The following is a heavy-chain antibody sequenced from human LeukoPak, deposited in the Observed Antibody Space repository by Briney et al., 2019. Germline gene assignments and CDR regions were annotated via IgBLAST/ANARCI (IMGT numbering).Heavy chain of an antibody. CDR3: AKGTQRGNSGWGYFIDY. CDR2: INSDGINT. D-gene: IGHD3-10*01. V-gene: IGHV3-74*01. J-gene: IGHJ4*02. CDR1: GFTFSNYW. Sequence: GGSLRLSCAASGFTFSNYWMHWVRQAPGKGLVWVSRINSDGINTSYADSVKGRFTISRDNAKNFLYVQMNNLRAEDTALYYCAKGTQRGNSGWGYFIDYWGQGTLVTVSS.